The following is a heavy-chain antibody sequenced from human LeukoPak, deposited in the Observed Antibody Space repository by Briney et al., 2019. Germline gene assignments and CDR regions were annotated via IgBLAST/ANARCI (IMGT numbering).Heavy chain of an antibody. CDR3: ARDRSQGRDFDY. CDR1: GYTFTGYY. CDR2: INPNSGDT. J-gene: IGHJ4*02. Sequence: VASVKVSCKASGYTFTGYYMHWVRQAPGQGLEWMGWINPNSGDTNYAQKFQGRVTMTRDTSISTAYMDLSRLTFDDTAVYYCARDRSQGRDFDYWAREHWSPSPQ. V-gene: IGHV1-2*02. D-gene: IGHD3-10*01.